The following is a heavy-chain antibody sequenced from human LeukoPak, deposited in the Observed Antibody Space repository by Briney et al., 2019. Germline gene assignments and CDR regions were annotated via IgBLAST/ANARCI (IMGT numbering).Heavy chain of an antibody. J-gene: IGHJ5*02. V-gene: IGHV2-5*02. CDR2: IYWDDDK. CDR1: GFSLSTSGVG. D-gene: IGHD6-13*01. Sequence: SGPTLMKPTQTLTLTCTFSGFSLSTSGVGVGWIRQPPGKALEWLALIYWDDDKRYSPSLKSRLTITKDTSKNQVVLTMTNMDPVDTATYYCARTYSSSWYGDNWFDPWGQGTLVTVSS. CDR3: ARTYSSSWYGDNWFDP.